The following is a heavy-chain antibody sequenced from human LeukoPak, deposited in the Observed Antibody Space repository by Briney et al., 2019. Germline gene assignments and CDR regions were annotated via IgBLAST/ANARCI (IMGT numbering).Heavy chain of an antibody. Sequence: GRSLRLSCAASGFTFDDYAMHWVRQAPGKGLEWVSGISWNSGSIGYADSVKGRFTISRDNAKNSLYLQMNSLRSEDTAVYYCARGGYRHYFDSWGQGTLVTVSS. V-gene: IGHV3-9*01. CDR3: ARGGYRHYFDS. CDR2: ISWNSGSI. J-gene: IGHJ4*02. D-gene: IGHD5-18*01. CDR1: GFTFDDYA.